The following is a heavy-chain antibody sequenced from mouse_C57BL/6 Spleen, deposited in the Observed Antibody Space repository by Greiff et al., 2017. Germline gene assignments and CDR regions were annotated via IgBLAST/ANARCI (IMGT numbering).Heavy chain of an antibody. D-gene: IGHD1-1*01. CDR1: GYTFTEYT. J-gene: IGHJ4*01. V-gene: IGHV1-62-2*01. CDR3: ARHPNDCYGSSPYAMDY. Sequence: QVQLQQSGAELVKPGASVKLSCKASGYTFTEYTIHWVKQRSGQGLEWIGWFYPGSGSIKYNEKFKDKATFTADKSSSTVYMGLSRLTSEDSAVYYCARHPNDCYGSSPYAMDYWGQGTSVTVSS. CDR2: FYPGSGSI.